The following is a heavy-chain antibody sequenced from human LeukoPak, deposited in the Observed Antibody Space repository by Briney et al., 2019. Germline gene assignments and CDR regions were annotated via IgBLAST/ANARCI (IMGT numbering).Heavy chain of an antibody. Sequence: GGSLRLSCAASGFTVSSNYMSWVRQAPGKGLEWVSVIYSGGSTYYADSVKGRFTISRDNSKNTLYLQMNSLRAEDTAVYYCARDSSGWGFLDYWGQGTLVTVSS. V-gene: IGHV3-66*01. J-gene: IGHJ4*02. CDR1: GFTVSSNY. D-gene: IGHD6-19*01. CDR3: ARDSSGWGFLDY. CDR2: IYSGGST.